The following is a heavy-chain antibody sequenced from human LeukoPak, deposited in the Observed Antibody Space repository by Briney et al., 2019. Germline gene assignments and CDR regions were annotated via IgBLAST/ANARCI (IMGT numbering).Heavy chain of an antibody. CDR1: GGSISSYY. CDR2: IYYSGST. V-gene: IGHV4-59*08. D-gene: IGHD3-10*01. J-gene: IGHJ6*02. CDR3: ASLYGSGSYYTTSYYGMDV. Sequence: PSETLSLTCTVSGGSISSYYWSWIRQPPGKGLEWIGYIYYSGSTNYNPSLKSRVTISVDTSKNQFSLKLSSVTAADTAVYYCASLYGSGSYYTTSYYGMDVWGQGTTVTVSS.